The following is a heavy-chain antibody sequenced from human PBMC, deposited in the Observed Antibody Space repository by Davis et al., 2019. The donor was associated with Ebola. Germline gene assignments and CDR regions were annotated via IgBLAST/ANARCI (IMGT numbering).Heavy chain of an antibody. V-gene: IGHV3-48*03. CDR1: GFTFSSYE. CDR2: ISSSGSTI. Sequence: PGGSLRLSCAASGFTFSSYEMNWVRQAPGKGLEWVSYISSSGSTIYYADSVKGRFTISRVNAKNSLYLQMNSLRAEDTAVYYCARENYYYDSSGFDYWGQGTLVTVSS. CDR3: ARENYYYDSSGFDY. D-gene: IGHD3-22*01. J-gene: IGHJ4*02.